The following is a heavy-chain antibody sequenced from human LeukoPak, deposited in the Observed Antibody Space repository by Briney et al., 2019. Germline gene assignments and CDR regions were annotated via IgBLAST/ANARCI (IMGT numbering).Heavy chain of an antibody. D-gene: IGHD6-19*01. V-gene: IGHV3-64*01. CDR2: ISYNGSQT. CDR3: VRDRGGSGWYYFDY. CDR1: GFTFSIYA. Sequence: GGSLRLSCAASGFTFSIYAMHWVRQGPGKGLEHVSGISYNGSQTYNGNFVKDRFTISRDNAKNTVYLQMASLRVDDMAVYYCVRDRGGSGWYYFDYWGQGILVTVSS. J-gene: IGHJ4*02.